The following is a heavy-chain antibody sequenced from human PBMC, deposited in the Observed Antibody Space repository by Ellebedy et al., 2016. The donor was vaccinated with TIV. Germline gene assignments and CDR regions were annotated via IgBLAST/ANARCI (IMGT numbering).Heavy chain of an antibody. Sequence: GESLKISCAATRFIFSNYGMHWVRQAPGKGLEWVAVIGSDGSDKYYADSMKGRFTISRDNSKNTLYLQLDSLRVEDTAVYYCARGAYFTVTDTSLIDYWGQGTLVTVSS. CDR3: ARGAYFTVTDTSLIDY. CDR1: RFIFSNYG. J-gene: IGHJ4*02. CDR2: IGSDGSDK. V-gene: IGHV3-33*01. D-gene: IGHD6-19*01.